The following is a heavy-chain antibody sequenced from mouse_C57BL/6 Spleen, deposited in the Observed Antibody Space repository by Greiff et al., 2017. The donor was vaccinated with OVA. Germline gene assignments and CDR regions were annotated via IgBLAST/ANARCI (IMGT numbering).Heavy chain of an antibody. Sequence: QVQLQQPGAELVKPGASVKMSCKASGYTFPSYWITWVKQRPGQGLEWIGDIYPGSGSTNYNEKFKSKATLTVDTSSSTAYMQPSSLTSEDSAVYYCATIYYDYDFDYWGQGTTLTVSS. CDR1: GYTFPSYW. CDR3: ATIYYDYDFDY. CDR2: IYPGSGST. J-gene: IGHJ2*01. V-gene: IGHV1-55*01. D-gene: IGHD2-4*01.